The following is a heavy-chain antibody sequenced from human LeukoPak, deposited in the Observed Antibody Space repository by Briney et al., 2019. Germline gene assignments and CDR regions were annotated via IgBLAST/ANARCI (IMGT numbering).Heavy chain of an antibody. V-gene: IGHV3-33*01. CDR2: IAYDGSRA. D-gene: IGHD1-14*01. J-gene: IGHJ4*02. CDR1: GFTFGGYG. CDR3: TRYNNDHFDY. Sequence: GFLRLSCAGSGFTFGGYGMHWFRQTPGKGLEWVAVIAYDGSRAFYADSVKGRFTISRVNSKNTMSVQMDDLRAEDTAVYYCTRYNNDHFDYWGQGTLVTVSS.